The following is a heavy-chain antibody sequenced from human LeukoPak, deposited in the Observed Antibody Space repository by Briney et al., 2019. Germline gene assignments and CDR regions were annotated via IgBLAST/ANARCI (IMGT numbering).Heavy chain of an antibody. D-gene: IGHD2-21*02. J-gene: IGHJ4*02. V-gene: IGHV4-59*01. CDR1: GGSISSYY. Sequence: SETLSLTCTVSGGSISSYYWSWIRQPPGKGLEWIGYIYYSGSTNYNPSLKSRVTISVDTSKNQFSLKLSSVTAADTAVYYCARGAYCGGDCSPHFDYWGQGTLVTVSS. CDR3: ARGAYCGGDCSPHFDY. CDR2: IYYSGST.